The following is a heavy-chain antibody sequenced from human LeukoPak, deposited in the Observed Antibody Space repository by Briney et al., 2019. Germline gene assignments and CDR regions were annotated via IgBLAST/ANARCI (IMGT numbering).Heavy chain of an antibody. CDR1: GDSISSFY. CDR3: AKGGMGLSVDD. D-gene: IGHD5-24*01. J-gene: IGHJ4*02. CDR2: FYHSGTT. V-gene: IGHV4-59*01. Sequence: SETLSLTCTVSGDSISSFYWSWIRQSPGKGLEWIGYFYHSGTTKYNPSLKSRVTISVDTSKNQFSLRLSSVTAADTALYYCAKGGMGLSVDDWGRGTLVTVPS.